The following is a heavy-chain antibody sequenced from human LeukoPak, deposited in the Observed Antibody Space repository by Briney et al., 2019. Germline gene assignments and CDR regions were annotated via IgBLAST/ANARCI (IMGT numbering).Heavy chain of an antibody. CDR1: GGSISSGDYY. D-gene: IGHD3-10*01. J-gene: IGHJ4*02. CDR3: ASGMVRGVISY. V-gene: IGHV4-30-4*01. Sequence: PSETLSLPCTVSGGSISSGDYYWSWIRQPPGKGLEWFGYIYYSGGTYYNPSLKSRVTISVDTSKNQFSLKLSSVTAADTAVYYCASGMVRGVISYWGQGTLVTVSS. CDR2: IYYSGGT.